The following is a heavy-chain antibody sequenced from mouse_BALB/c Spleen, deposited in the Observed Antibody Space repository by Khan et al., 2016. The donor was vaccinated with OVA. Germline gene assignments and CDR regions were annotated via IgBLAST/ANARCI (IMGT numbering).Heavy chain of an antibody. CDR3: TRGGAYYRSDGWFAY. V-gene: IGHV1-4*01. CDR2: INPSSGYT. Sequence: VQLQESGAELARPGASVKMSCKASGYTFTSYTMHWVKQRPGQGLEWIGHINPSSGYTNYNQKFKDKATLTADKSSRIAYMQLSSLTSEDSAVYYCTRGGAYYRSDGWFAYWGQGTLVTVSA. D-gene: IGHD2-14*01. CDR1: GYTFTSYT. J-gene: IGHJ3*01.